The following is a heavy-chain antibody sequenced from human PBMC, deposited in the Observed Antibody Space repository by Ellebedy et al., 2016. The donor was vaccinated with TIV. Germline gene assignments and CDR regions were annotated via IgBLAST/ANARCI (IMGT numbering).Heavy chain of an antibody. CDR3: AKLGCRSSSCFYYGLDV. CDR1: GFTFNKYG. J-gene: IGHJ6*02. D-gene: IGHD2-2*01. Sequence: GESLKISCAASGFTFNKYGMTWFRQAPGQGLDWVSSISASGDTTSYADSVKGRFTISRDNSKNTLDLQMTSLRDGDTAVYYCAKLGCRSSSCFYYGLDVWGQGTTVTVSS. CDR2: ISASGDTT. V-gene: IGHV3-23*01.